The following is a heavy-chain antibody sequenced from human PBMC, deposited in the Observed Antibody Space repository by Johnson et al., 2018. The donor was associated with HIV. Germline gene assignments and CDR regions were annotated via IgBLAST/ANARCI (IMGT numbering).Heavy chain of an antibody. CDR2: ISYDGSNK. J-gene: IGHJ3*02. D-gene: IGHD2-21*01. V-gene: IGHV3-30*04. Sequence: QVQLVESGGGVVQPGRSLRLSCAASGFTFSSYPMPWVRQAPGKGLQWVAVISYDGSNKYFADSVKGRFTISRDNSKNTVYMQMNSLRPYETAVYYCARGGGCGGDCYSGYDAFDIWGQGTMVTVSS. CDR3: ARGGGCGGDCYSGYDAFDI. CDR1: GFTFSSYP.